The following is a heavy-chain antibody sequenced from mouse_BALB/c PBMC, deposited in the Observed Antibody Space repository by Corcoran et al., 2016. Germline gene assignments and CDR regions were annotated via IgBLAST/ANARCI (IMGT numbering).Heavy chain of an antibody. CDR2: INTYTGEP. CDR1: GYTFTNYG. J-gene: IGHJ3*01. Sequence: QIQLVQSGPELKKPGETVKISCKASGYTFTNYGMNWVKQAPGKGLKWMGWINTYTGEPTYADDFKGRFAFSLETSASTAYLQINNLKNEDTATYFCARWTRATAWFAYWGQGTLVTVSA. D-gene: IGHD3-1*01. CDR3: ARWTRATAWFAY. V-gene: IGHV9-3-1*01.